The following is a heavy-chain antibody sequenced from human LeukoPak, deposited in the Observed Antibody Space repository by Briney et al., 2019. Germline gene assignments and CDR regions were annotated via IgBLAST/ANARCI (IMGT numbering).Heavy chain of an antibody. CDR1: GGSISTYY. Sequence: PSETLSLTCTVSGGSISTYYWNWIRQAPGKGLEWIGYVYPIGRTNSNPTLRSRVTISVDTSKNQFSLRLTSVTAADTAVYYCAREHSVGGGLDAFDMWGQGTMVTVSS. D-gene: IGHD3-16*01. J-gene: IGHJ3*02. V-gene: IGHV4-59*01. CDR3: AREHSVGGGLDAFDM. CDR2: VYPIGRT.